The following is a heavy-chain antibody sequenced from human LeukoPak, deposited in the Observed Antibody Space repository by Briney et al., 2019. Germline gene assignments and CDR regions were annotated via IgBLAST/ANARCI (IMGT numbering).Heavy chain of an antibody. Sequence: PGGSLRLSCAASGFIFSSYGIHWVRQAPGKGLEWVAFIRYDGSNKYYADSVKGRFTISRDNSKNTLYLQMNSLRAEDTAVYYCAKVRWDNSGWYYLDSWGQGTLVTVSS. CDR1: GFIFSSYG. J-gene: IGHJ4*02. D-gene: IGHD6-19*01. CDR2: IRYDGSNK. V-gene: IGHV3-30*02. CDR3: AKVRWDNSGWYYLDS.